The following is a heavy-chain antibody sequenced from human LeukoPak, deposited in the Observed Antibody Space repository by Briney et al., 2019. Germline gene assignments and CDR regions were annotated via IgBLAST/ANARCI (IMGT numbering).Heavy chain of an antibody. Sequence: PSETLSLTCNVSGGSIRGYYWSWIRQPPGKGLEWIGYIYSSGSTNYNPSLKSRVTMSVDTSKNQFSLKLSSVTAADTAVYYCARASPYQYYFDYWGQGTLVTVSS. V-gene: IGHV4-59*12. CDR1: GGSIRGYY. J-gene: IGHJ4*02. CDR3: ARASPYQYYFDY. CDR2: IYSSGST. D-gene: IGHD3-16*01.